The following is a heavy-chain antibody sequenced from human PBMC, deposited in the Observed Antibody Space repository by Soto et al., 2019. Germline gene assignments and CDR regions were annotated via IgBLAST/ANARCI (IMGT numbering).Heavy chain of an antibody. Sequence: QVQLQESGPGLVKPSGTLSLTCIVSGDSVSRDHWWSWVRQPPGKGLEWIGEIKHTGSTHYNPSLERRVTRSLDKSPSLLSRRLTCVTAAETAVYYCVSDGDHNWFVPWGQGTLVTVSS. CDR1: GDSVSRDHW. CDR3: VSDGDHNWFVP. J-gene: IGHJ5*02. CDR2: IKHTGST. V-gene: IGHV4-4*02.